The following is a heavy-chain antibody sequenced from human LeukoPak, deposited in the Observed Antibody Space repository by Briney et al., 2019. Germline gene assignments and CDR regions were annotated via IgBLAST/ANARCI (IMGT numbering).Heavy chain of an antibody. CDR2: TIPIFGTA. V-gene: IGHV1-69*05. CDR3: ASRMGDSSGYYDHWFDP. Sequence: GASVKVSCKASGGTFSSYAISWVRQAPGQGLEWMGGTIPIFGTANYAQKFQGRVTITTDESTSTAYMELSSLRSEDTAVYYCASRMGDSSGYYDHWFDPWGQGTLVTVSS. J-gene: IGHJ5*02. CDR1: GGTFSSYA. D-gene: IGHD3-22*01.